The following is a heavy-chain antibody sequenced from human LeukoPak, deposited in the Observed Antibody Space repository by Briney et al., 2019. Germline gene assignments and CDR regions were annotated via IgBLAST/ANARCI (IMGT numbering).Heavy chain of an antibody. D-gene: IGHD6-19*01. CDR2: IKQDGSEK. CDR3: ARDRYSSGPEDLQD. Sequence: GGSLRLSCAASGFTFSSYWMSWVRQAPGKGLEWVANIKQDGSEKYYVDSVEGRFTISRDNAKKSLYLQMNRLRAEDTSVYYCARDRYSSGPEDLQDWGRGTLVTVSS. CDR1: GFTFSSYW. J-gene: IGHJ1*01. V-gene: IGHV3-7*03.